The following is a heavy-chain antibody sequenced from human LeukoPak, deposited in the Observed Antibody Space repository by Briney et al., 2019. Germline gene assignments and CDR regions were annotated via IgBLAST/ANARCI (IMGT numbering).Heavy chain of an antibody. D-gene: IGHD1-26*01. CDR1: GGSISSYL. Sequence: SETLSLTCTVSGGSISSYLRSWIRQSAGKGLEWIGRIYTSGSTNYNPSLKSRVTMSVDTSKNQFSLNLSSVTAADTAVYYCARDRSESGSYDWFDPWGQGTLVTVSS. CDR2: IYTSGST. V-gene: IGHV4-4*07. CDR3: ARDRSESGSYDWFDP. J-gene: IGHJ5*02.